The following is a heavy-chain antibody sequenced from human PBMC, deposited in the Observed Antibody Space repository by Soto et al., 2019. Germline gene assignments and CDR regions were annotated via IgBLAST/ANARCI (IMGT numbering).Heavy chain of an antibody. Sequence: QVQLVESGGGVAQPGRSLRLSCAVSGFTFSDYGMHWVRQAPGKGLEWVAVVSYDGSYKYYADSVKGRFTVSRDLSGNTLFLQMNSLRREDTAVYFCAKEMYPRRVLDSSSPWGDYWGQGTLVAVSS. CDR3: AKEMYPRRVLDSSSPWGDY. CDR2: VSYDGSYK. D-gene: IGHD6-6*01. CDR1: GFTFSDYG. V-gene: IGHV3-30*18. J-gene: IGHJ4*02.